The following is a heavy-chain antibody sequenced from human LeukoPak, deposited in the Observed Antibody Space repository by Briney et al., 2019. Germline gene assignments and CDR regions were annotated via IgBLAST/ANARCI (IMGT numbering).Heavy chain of an antibody. D-gene: IGHD5-18*01. J-gene: IGHJ3*02. CDR3: ACQWIQLWGGI. Sequence: GGSLRLSCAASGFTFSSYWMSWVRQAPGKGLEWVAVISPDGNNRYYADSVEGRFTISRDNSKNTLYLQMNRLRVEDTAVYYCACQWIQLWGGIWGQGTMVTVSS. CDR2: ISPDGNNR. V-gene: IGHV3-30*03. CDR1: GFTFSSYW.